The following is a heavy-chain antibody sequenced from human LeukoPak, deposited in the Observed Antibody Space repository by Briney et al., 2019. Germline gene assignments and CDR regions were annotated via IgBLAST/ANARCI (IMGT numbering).Heavy chain of an antibody. CDR2: ISNDGSNK. V-gene: IGHV3-30-3*01. CDR1: GFTFRSYA. Sequence: PGGSLRLSCAASGFTFRSYAMHWVRQAPGKGLEWVTVISNDGSNKYYADSVKGRFTISRDNSKNTLYLQMNSLRAEDTAVYYCARAERLDRYNYYYGMDVWGQGTTVTVSS. J-gene: IGHJ6*02. CDR3: ARAERLDRYNYYYGMDV. D-gene: IGHD3-9*01.